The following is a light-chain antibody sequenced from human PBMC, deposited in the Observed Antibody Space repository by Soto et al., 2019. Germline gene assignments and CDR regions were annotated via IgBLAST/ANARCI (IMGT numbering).Light chain of an antibody. V-gene: IGKV3D-20*01. Sequence: EIVLTQSPATLSLSPGERATLSCGASQSVSSSYLAWYQQKPGLAPRLLIYDASRSATGIPDRFSGSVSGTDLTHTISKLEPEDFEVDYCQQYGSSPYTCGQGTKLEIK. CDR3: QQYGSSPYT. J-gene: IGKJ2*01. CDR2: DAS. CDR1: QSVSSSY.